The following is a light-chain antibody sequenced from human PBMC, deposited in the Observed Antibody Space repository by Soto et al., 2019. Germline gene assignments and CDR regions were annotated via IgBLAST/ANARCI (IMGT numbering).Light chain of an antibody. V-gene: IGLV2-14*01. CDR2: EVS. Sequence: QSVLTKPASVSGSPGQSITISCTGTSSDVGNNNYVSWYQQHPGKAPKLMIFEVSDRPSGISNRFSGSKSGNTASLTISGLQSEDEADYYCSSYATSNTLVFGTGTKVTVL. J-gene: IGLJ1*01. CDR1: SSDVGNNNY. CDR3: SSYATSNTLV.